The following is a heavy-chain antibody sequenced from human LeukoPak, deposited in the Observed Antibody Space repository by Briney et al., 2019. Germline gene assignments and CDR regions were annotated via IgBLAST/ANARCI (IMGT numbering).Heavy chain of an antibody. CDR2: ISGSGGST. Sequence: HPGGSLRLSCAASGFTFSSYAMSWVRQAPGKGLEWVSGISGSGGSTYHADSVKGRITISRDNSKNTLYLQMNSLRAEDTAVYYCAKGHRIVVVPAAMGYWGQGTLVTVSS. CDR3: AKGHRIVVVPAAMGY. J-gene: IGHJ4*02. CDR1: GFTFSSYA. V-gene: IGHV3-23*01. D-gene: IGHD2-2*01.